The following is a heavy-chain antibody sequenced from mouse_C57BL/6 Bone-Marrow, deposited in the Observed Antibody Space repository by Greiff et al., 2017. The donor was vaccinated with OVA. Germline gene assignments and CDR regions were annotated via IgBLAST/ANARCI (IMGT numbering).Heavy chain of an antibody. CDR2: ISSGGSYT. D-gene: IGHD3-3*01. CDR1: GFTFSSYG. V-gene: IGHV5-6*02. J-gene: IGHJ2*01. CDR3: ARGGLMGHDY. Sequence: EVKLVESGGDLVKPGGSLKLSCAASGFTFSSYGMSWVRQTPDKRLEWVATISSGGSYTYYPDSVKGRFTLSRDNAKNTLDLQLGSLKSEDTAMYYCARGGLMGHDYWGQGTTLTVSS.